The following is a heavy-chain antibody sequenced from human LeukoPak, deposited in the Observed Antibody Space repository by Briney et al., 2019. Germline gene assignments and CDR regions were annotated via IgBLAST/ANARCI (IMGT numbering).Heavy chain of an antibody. V-gene: IGHV4-4*08. D-gene: IGHD3-9*01. CDR2: IYSTGST. CDR1: GGSISSYY. CDR3: ARHADYDILTGYYKRAFDI. Sequence: KSSETLSLTCTVSGGSISSYYWSWIRQPAGEGLEWIGHIYSTGSTNYNPSLESRVTISVDTSKNQFSLKLSSVTAADTAVYYCARHADYDILTGYYKRAFDIWGQGTMVTVSS. J-gene: IGHJ3*02.